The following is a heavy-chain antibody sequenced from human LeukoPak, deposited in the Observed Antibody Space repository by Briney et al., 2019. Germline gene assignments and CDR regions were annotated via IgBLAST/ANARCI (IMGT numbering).Heavy chain of an antibody. CDR3: ARHGGRLWFGELYSGFDY. Sequence: SETLSLTCAVYGGSFSGYYWSWIRQPPGKGLEWIGEINHSGSTNYNPSLKSRVTISVDTSKNQFSLKLSSVTAADTAVYYCARHGGRLWFGELYSGFDYWGQGTLVTVSS. CDR2: INHSGST. J-gene: IGHJ4*02. CDR1: GGSFSGYY. V-gene: IGHV4-34*01. D-gene: IGHD3-10*01.